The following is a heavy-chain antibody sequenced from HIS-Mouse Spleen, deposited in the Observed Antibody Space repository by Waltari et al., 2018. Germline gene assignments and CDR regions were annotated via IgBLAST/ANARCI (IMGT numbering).Heavy chain of an antibody. Sequence: QLQLQESGPGLVKPSETLSLTCTVSGGSISSSSYYWGWIRQPPGKGLGGIGSIYYAGGTYSNPSLKSRVIISVDTSKNQFSLKLSSVTAADTAVYYCAREIPYSSSWYDWYFDLWGRGTLVTVSS. J-gene: IGHJ2*01. V-gene: IGHV4-39*07. D-gene: IGHD6-13*01. CDR1: GGSISSSSYY. CDR3: AREIPYSSSWYDWYFDL. CDR2: IYYAGGT.